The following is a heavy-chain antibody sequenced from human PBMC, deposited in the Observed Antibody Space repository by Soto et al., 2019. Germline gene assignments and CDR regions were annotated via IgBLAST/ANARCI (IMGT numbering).Heavy chain of an antibody. V-gene: IGHV1-18*01. Sequence: ASVKVSCKASGYTFTSYGISWVRQAPGQGLEWMGWISAYNGHTNYAQKLQGRVTMTTDTSTSTAYMELRSLRSDDTAVYYCTRVDYGAVAEYFHHWGQGTLVTVSS. J-gene: IGHJ1*01. CDR2: ISAYNGHT. D-gene: IGHD4-17*01. CDR3: TRVDYGAVAEYFHH. CDR1: GYTFTSYG.